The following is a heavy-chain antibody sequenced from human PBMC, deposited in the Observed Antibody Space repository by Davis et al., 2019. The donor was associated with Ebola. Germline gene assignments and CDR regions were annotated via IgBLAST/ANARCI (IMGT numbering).Heavy chain of an antibody. D-gene: IGHD3-10*01. V-gene: IGHV3-13*04. CDR3: VRGNGINLARGIIGSLDW. CDR1: GFTFSNYD. Sequence: PGGSLRLSCVTSGFTFSNYDMHWVRQVSGKGLEWVSGIGTENDTHYEDSVRGRFTISREDAKSSLSLEMTRLRAGDTATYFCVRGNGINLARGIIGSLDWWGQGTLVTVSS. J-gene: IGHJ4*02. CDR2: IGTENDT.